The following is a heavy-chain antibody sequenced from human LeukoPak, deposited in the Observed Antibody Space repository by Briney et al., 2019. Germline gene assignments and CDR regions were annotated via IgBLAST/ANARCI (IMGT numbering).Heavy chain of an antibody. Sequence: GSSVKVSCKASGGTFSSYAIRWVRQAPGQGLAWMGRIIPILGIANYAQKFQGRVTITADKSTSTAYMELSSLRSEDTAVYYCARGPLGYCTNGVCYPTYFDYWGQGTLVTVSS. CDR2: IIPILGIA. V-gene: IGHV1-69*04. CDR1: GGTFSSYA. D-gene: IGHD2-8*01. CDR3: ARGPLGYCTNGVCYPTYFDY. J-gene: IGHJ4*02.